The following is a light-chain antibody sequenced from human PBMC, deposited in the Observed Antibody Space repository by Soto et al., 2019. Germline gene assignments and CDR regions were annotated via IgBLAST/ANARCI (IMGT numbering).Light chain of an antibody. Sequence: QSALTQPASVSGSPGQSITISCTGTSSDLGGYNFVSWYQHHPGKAPKLMIYQVSNRPSGVSNRFSGSKSGNTASLTISGLQAEDEADYYCCSYTSSSPYVFGTGTKPPS. J-gene: IGLJ1*01. CDR2: QVS. CDR1: SSDLGGYNF. CDR3: CSYTSSSPYV. V-gene: IGLV2-14*01.